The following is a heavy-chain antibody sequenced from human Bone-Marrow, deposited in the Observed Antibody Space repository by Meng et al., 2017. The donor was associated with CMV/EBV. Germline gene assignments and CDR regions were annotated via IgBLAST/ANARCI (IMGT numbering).Heavy chain of an antibody. J-gene: IGHJ5*02. CDR1: GGTFSSYA. CDR3: ATMGATTNWFDP. Sequence: CKASGGTFSSYAISWVRQAPGQGLEWMGGIIPIFGTTDYAQKFQGRVTITTDESASTAYMELSSLRSEDTAVYYCATMGATTNWFDPWGQGTLVTVSS. D-gene: IGHD1-26*01. CDR2: IIPIFGTT. V-gene: IGHV1-69*05.